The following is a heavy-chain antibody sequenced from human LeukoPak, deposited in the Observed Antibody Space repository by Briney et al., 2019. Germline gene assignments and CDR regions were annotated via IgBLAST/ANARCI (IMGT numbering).Heavy chain of an antibody. J-gene: IGHJ4*02. V-gene: IGHV3-64*01. CDR2: ISSNGGST. Sequence: PGGSLRLSCAASGFTFSSYAMHWVRQAPGKGLEYVSAISSNGGSTYYANSVKGRFTVSRDNAKNSLYLQMNSLRADDTAVYYCAKGGYYDILTVFHYWGQGTLVTVSS. D-gene: IGHD3-9*01. CDR1: GFTFSSYA. CDR3: AKGGYYDILTVFHY.